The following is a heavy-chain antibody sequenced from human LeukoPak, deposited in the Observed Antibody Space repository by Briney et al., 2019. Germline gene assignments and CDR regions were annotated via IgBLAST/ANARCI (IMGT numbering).Heavy chain of an antibody. V-gene: IGHV3-7*01. CDR1: GFTFSSYR. CDR2: IKQDGSEK. CDR3: GRAGGYDFLASMDV. J-gene: IGHJ6*03. Sequence: GGSLRLSCAASGFTFSSYRMSWVRQAPGKGLEWVANIKQDGSEKNYVDSVKGRFTISRDNAKNSLYLQMNSLRAEDTAVYYCGRAGGYDFLASMDVWGKGTTVIVSS. D-gene: IGHD3-3*01.